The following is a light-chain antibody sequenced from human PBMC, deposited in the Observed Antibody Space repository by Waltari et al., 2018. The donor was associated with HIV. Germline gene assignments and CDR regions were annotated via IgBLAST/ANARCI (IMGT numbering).Light chain of an antibody. J-gene: IGLJ2*01. V-gene: IGLV2-14*01. CDR2: EVT. Sequence: QSALTQPASVSGSPGPSITISCTGTRRGHGFYHYVSRYQQVPGQVPQVIIYEVTSRPSGVSNRFSGSKSGSTASLTISGLQAEDEGDYYCTSYTANDTLVFGGGTKVTVL. CDR1: RRGHGFYHY. CDR3: TSYTANDTLV.